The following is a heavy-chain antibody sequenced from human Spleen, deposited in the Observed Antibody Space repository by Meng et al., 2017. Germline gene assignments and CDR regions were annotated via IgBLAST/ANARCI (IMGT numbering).Heavy chain of an antibody. CDR3: ASFDHIPRRNYFDY. CDR1: GGSMSSGNYY. CDR2: IHHSGSA. V-gene: IGHV4-30-4*01. D-gene: IGHD2-21*01. J-gene: IGHJ4*02. Sequence: QVQLQESAPGRVEPSQTLCLTCTFSGGSMSSGNYYWSWIRQPPGKGLEWIGYIHHSGSAYYNPSLKSRVSISVDTSKNQFSLNLNSMTAADTAVYYCASFDHIPRRNYFDYWGQGTLVTVSS.